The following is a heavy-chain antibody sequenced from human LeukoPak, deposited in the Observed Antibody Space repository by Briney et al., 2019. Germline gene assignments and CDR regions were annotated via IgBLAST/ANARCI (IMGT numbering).Heavy chain of an antibody. V-gene: IGHV3-73*01. CDR1: GFTFSGSD. J-gene: IGHJ4*02. CDR3: TRAYYDCSGSFYYGNS. D-gene: IGHD3-22*01. Sequence: PGGSLRLSCAASGFTFSGSDIHWVRQASGKGPEWVGRIRSKDYTYTTAYAASVKGRFTISRDDSKNTAYLQMNSLKTDDTAVYYCTRAYYDCSGSFYYGNSWGQGTLVTVSS. CDR2: IRSKDYTYTT.